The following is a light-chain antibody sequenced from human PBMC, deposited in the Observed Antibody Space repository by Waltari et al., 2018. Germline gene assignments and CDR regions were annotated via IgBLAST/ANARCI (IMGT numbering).Light chain of an antibody. Sequence: QSALTQPASVSGSPGQSITISCTGTRSDVGGYNYVSWYQQHPGKAPKLTIYDVNKRLAGVSNPFAGSNAGNTASLTISGRQAEDEADYYCCSYTSSSTVVFGGGTKLTVL. CDR2: DVN. CDR1: RSDVGGYNY. CDR3: CSYTSSSTVV. V-gene: IGLV2-14*01. J-gene: IGLJ2*01.